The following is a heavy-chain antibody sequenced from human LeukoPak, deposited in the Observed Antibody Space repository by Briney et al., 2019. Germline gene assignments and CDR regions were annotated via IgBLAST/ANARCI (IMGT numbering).Heavy chain of an antibody. Sequence: SETLSLTCAVYGGSFSGYYWSWIRQPPGKGLEWIGEINHSGSTNYNPSLKSRVTISVDTSKNQFSLKLSSVTAADTAVYYCARPRGIEKYFDYWGQGTLVTVSS. J-gene: IGHJ4*02. V-gene: IGHV4-34*01. D-gene: IGHD3-16*01. CDR3: ARPRGIEKYFDY. CDR1: GGSFSGYY. CDR2: INHSGST.